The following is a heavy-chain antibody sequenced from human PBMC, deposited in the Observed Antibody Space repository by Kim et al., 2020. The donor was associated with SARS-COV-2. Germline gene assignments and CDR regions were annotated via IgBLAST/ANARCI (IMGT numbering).Heavy chain of an antibody. Sequence: GGSLRLSCSASGFTFSNYAMHWVRQAPGKGLEYVSAISSNGGSTYYADSVKGRFTISRDNSKNTLYLQMSSLRAEDTAVYYCVKGVSTRSVYYGMDVWGQGTTVTVSS. CDR1: GFTFSNYA. J-gene: IGHJ6*02. D-gene: IGHD3-10*01. V-gene: IGHV3-64D*06. CDR2: ISSNGGST. CDR3: VKGVSTRSVYYGMDV.